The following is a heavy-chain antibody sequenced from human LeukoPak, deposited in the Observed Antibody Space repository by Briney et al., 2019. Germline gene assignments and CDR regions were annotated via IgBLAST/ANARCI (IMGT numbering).Heavy chain of an antibody. CDR2: IYTRGST. Sequence: PSQTLSLTCAVSGGSISSYDGSWIRQPAGQRLGWIGRIYTRGSTNYNPSLKSRVSMSVDTSKKQFSLKLSSVTAADTAVYYCARLSSSWYQDWYFDLWGRGTLVTVSS. CDR3: ARLSSSWYQDWYFDL. J-gene: IGHJ2*01. D-gene: IGHD6-13*01. V-gene: IGHV4-4*07. CDR1: GGSISSYD.